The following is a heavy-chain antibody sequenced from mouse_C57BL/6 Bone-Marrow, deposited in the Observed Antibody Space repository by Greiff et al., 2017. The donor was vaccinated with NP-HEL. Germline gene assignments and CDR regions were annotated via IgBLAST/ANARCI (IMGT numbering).Heavy chain of an antibody. CDR2: INYDGSST. CDR3: ARAGGLGRKGWYFDV. J-gene: IGHJ1*03. V-gene: IGHV5-16*01. CDR1: GFTFSDYY. D-gene: IGHD3-3*01. Sequence: EVKVVESEGGLVQPGSSMKLSCTASGFTFSDYYMAWVRQVPEKGLEWVANINYDGSSTYYLDSLKSRFIISRDNAKNILYLQMSSLKSEDTATYYCARAGGLGRKGWYFDVWGTGTTVTVSS.